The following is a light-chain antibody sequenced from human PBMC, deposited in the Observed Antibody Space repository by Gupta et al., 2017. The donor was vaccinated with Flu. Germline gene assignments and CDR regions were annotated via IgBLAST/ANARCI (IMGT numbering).Light chain of an antibody. CDR1: QALLYSDGTIY. Sequence: DVAVTQSQRFLPVILGQAASIGCNTSQALLYSDGTIYFNWFQQMPGLFPRRLLYKVSNRDSGVPDRFSGSGSGAHFTLKISGVEAEDVGIYYRMQATSWPRTFGQGTRVEI. CDR3: MQATSWPRT. J-gene: IGKJ1*01. CDR2: KVS. V-gene: IGKV2-30*01.